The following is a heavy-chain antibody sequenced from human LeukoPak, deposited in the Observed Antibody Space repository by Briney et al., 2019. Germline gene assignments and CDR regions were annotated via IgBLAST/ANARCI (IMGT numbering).Heavy chain of an antibody. J-gene: IGHJ4*02. V-gene: IGHV4-34*01. D-gene: IGHD3-9*01. CDR2: INHSGST. Sequence: SETLSLTCAVYGGSFSGYYWSWIRQPPGKGLEWIGEINHSGSTNYNPSLKSRVTISVDTSKNQFSLKLSSVTAADTAVYYCARGGKGSDILTGSPGVSDYWGQGTLVTVSS. CDR3: ARGGKGSDILTGSPGVSDY. CDR1: GGSFSGYY.